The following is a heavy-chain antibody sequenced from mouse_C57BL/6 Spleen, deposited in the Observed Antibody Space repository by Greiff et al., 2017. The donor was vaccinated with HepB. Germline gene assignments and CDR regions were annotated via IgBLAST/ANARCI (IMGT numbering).Heavy chain of an antibody. Sequence: VKLSCKASGYTFTSYWMHWVKQRPGQGLEWIGEIDPSDSYTNYNQKFKGKSTLTVDKSSSTAYMQLSSLTSEDSAVYYCARRRYYGSSAMDYWGQGTSVTVSS. D-gene: IGHD1-1*01. V-gene: IGHV1-69*01. CDR2: IDPSDSYT. J-gene: IGHJ4*01. CDR3: ARRRYYGSSAMDY. CDR1: GYTFTSYW.